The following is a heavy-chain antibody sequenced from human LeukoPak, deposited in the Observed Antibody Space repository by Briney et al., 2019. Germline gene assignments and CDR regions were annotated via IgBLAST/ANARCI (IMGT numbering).Heavy chain of an antibody. D-gene: IGHD3-3*01. CDR2: ISGSGGST. V-gene: IGHV3-23*01. Sequence: PGGSLRLSCAASGFTFSSYAMSWVRQAPGKGLEWVSAISGSGGSTYYADSVKGRFTISRDNSKNTLYLQMNSLRAEDTAVYYCAKGRYDFWSGYYTGGFDYWGQGALVTVSS. J-gene: IGHJ4*02. CDR1: GFTFSSYA. CDR3: AKGRYDFWSGYYTGGFDY.